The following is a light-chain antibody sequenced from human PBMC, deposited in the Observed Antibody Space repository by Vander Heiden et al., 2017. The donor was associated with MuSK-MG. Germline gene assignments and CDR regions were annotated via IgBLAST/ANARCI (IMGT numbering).Light chain of an antibody. CDR3: QQYGTSPT. CDR1: QSVIGSY. J-gene: IGKJ2*01. Sequence: EVVLTQSPGTLSLSPGERVTLSCRASQSVIGSYLAWYQHKPGQAPRLLIYGASSRATGIPDRCSGSGSGTDFTLTINSLEPEDFAVYYCQQYGTSPTFGQGTKLEIE. V-gene: IGKV3-20*01. CDR2: GAS.